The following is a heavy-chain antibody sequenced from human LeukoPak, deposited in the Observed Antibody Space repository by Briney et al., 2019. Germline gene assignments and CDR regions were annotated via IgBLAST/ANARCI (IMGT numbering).Heavy chain of an antibody. CDR1: GYTFTNYG. CDR2: ISAYNGYT. V-gene: IGHV1-18*01. CDR3: ARARGGGPGVNYYYYGMDV. Sequence: ASVKVSCKTSGYTFTNYGVSWVRQAPGQGLEWMGWISAYNGYTNYAQKLQVRVTMTTDTSTSTAYMELSSPRSEDTAVYYCARARGGGPGVNYYYYGMDVWGQGTTVTVSS. J-gene: IGHJ6*02. D-gene: IGHD2-15*01.